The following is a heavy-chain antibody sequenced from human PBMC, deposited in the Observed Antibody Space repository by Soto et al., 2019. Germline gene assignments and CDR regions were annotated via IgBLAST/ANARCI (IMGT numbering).Heavy chain of an antibody. CDR1: GFTFSSYV. CDR3: AKNSGYSYGFATDC. D-gene: IGHD5-18*01. V-gene: IGHV3-30*18. CDR2: ISYDGSNK. Sequence: QVQLVESGGGVVQPGRSLRLSCAASGFTFSSYVMHWVRQAPGKGLEWVALISYDGSNKYYADSVKGRFTISRDNSKNTLYLQMNSLRAEDTAVYYCAKNSGYSYGFATDCWGQGTLVTVSS. J-gene: IGHJ4*02.